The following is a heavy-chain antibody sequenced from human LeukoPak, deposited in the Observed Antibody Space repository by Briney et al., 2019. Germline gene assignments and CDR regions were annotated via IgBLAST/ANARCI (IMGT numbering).Heavy chain of an antibody. CDR1: GGSFSDYY. CDR2: INHSGST. V-gene: IGHV4-34*01. J-gene: IGHJ4*02. CDR3: ARGGTGHIDY. Sequence: PSETLSLTCTIYGGSFSDYYWSWIRQPPGKGLEWIGEINHSGSTNYNPTLKSHVTISVDTSKNQFSLKLTSVTAADTAVYYCARGGTGHIDYWGQGTLVTVSS. D-gene: IGHD1-26*01.